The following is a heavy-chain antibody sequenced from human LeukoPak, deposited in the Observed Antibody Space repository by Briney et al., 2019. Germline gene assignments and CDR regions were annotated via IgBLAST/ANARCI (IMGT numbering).Heavy chain of an antibody. V-gene: IGHV3-23*01. Sequence: GGSLRLSCAASGFIFSSYAMSWVRQAPGKGLEWISAISVSDTTYYADSVKGRFTISRDNSKNTLYLQMNSLRAEDTALYYCALSRGSDWYGLECWGQGTLVTVSS. CDR1: GFIFSSYA. CDR2: ISVSDTT. D-gene: IGHD6-13*01. J-gene: IGHJ4*02. CDR3: ALSRGSDWYGLEC.